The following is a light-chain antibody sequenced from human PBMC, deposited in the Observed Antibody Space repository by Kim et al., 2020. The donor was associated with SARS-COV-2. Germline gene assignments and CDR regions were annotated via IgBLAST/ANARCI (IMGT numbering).Light chain of an antibody. V-gene: IGLV1-40*01. CDR2: GNS. CDR1: SSNIGANYD. Sequence: QGVTIPCTGSSSNIGANYDVHWYQQLPGTAPKLRIYGNSTRPSGVPDRFTGSKSGTSASLAITGLQADDEAYYYCQSYDSSLSGWVFGGGTKLTVL. J-gene: IGLJ3*02. CDR3: QSYDSSLSGWV.